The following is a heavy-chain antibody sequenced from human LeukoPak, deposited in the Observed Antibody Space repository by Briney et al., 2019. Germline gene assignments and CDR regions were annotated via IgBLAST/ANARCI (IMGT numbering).Heavy chain of an antibody. CDR2: XYYSGST. CDR1: GGFISGXX. Sequence: SGGFISGXXXXXIRQXPGKXXXXXXXXYYSGSTNYNPSLKSRATISADTSKNQFSLKLSSVTAADTAVYYCARRAPGGYIPVTGGNWFDPWGQGTLVTVSS. J-gene: IGHJ5*02. D-gene: IGHD6-19*01. V-gene: IGHV4-59*08. CDR3: ARRAPGGYIPVTGGNWFDP.